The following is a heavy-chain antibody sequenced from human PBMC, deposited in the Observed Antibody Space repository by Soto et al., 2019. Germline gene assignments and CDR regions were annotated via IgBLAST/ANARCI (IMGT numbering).Heavy chain of an antibody. CDR1: GFTFSSYW. V-gene: IGHV3-74*01. D-gene: IGHD3-22*01. J-gene: IGHJ4*02. CDR3: AGGDGDYHDGNGYLGRH. CDR2: IKSDGSGA. Sequence: EVQLVESGGDLVQPGGFLRLSCAASGFTFSSYWMHWVRQAPGKGLVWVSRIKSDGSGAIYADSVKGRFTVSRDNAKNKLYRLMNSLSTEDRAVYYCAGGDGDYHDGNGYLGRHWGQGPRVTVSS.